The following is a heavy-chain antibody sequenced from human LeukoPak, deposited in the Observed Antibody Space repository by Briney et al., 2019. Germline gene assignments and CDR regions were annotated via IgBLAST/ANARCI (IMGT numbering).Heavy chain of an antibody. CDR2: IYYSGST. CDR3: ARGYSFVY. J-gene: IGHJ4*02. CDR1: GGSISSYY. D-gene: IGHD2-21*01. V-gene: IGHV4-59*01. Sequence: SETLSLTCTVSGGSISSYYWSWIRQPPGKGLEWIGYIYYSGSTNYNPSLKSRVTISVDTSKNQFSLKLSSVTAADTAMYYCARGYSFVYWGQGTLVTVSS.